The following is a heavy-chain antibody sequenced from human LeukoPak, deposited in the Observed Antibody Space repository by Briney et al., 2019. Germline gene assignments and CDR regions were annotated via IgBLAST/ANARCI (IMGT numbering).Heavy chain of an antibody. Sequence: SETLSLTCAVYGGSFSGYYWTWIRQSPGKGLEWIGEINHSGSTNYNPSLKSRVTISIDTSKNQFSLKLSSVTAADTAVYYCARGVTMIGRLRFDPWGQGTLVTVSS. V-gene: IGHV4-34*01. CDR3: ARGVTMIGRLRFDP. D-gene: IGHD3-22*01. CDR2: INHSGST. CDR1: GGSFSGYY. J-gene: IGHJ5*02.